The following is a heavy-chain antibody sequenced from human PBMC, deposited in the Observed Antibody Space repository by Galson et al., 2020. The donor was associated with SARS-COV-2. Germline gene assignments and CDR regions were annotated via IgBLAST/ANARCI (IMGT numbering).Heavy chain of an antibody. J-gene: IGHJ6*02. Sequence: ASVKVSCKASGYTFTGYYMHWVRQAPGQGLEWMGWNNPNSGGTNYAQKFQGRVTMTRDTSISTAYMELSRLRSDDTAVYYCARAYDFNYDILTGYHYYYGMDVWGQGTTVTVSS. V-gene: IGHV1-2*02. CDR2: NNPNSGGT. CDR3: ARAYDFNYDILTGYHYYYGMDV. CDR1: GYTFTGYY. D-gene: IGHD3-9*01.